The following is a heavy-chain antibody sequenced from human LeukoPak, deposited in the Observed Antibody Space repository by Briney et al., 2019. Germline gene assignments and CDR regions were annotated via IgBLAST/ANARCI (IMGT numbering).Heavy chain of an antibody. CDR2: IIPFFGTA. V-gene: IGHV1-69*01. CDR3: ARGFGTYYDILTGQFDAFDI. Sequence: SVKVSCKASGGTFNNYTISWVRQAPGQGLEWMGGIIPFFGTANYAQKFQGRDTVTADESTTTAYMELSSLRSEDTAVYYCARGFGTYYDILTGQFDAFDIWGQGTMVTVSS. J-gene: IGHJ3*02. CDR1: GGTFNNYT. D-gene: IGHD3-9*01.